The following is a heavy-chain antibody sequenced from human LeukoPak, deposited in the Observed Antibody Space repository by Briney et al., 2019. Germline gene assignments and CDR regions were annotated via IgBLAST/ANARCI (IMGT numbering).Heavy chain of an antibody. J-gene: IGHJ5*02. CDR1: GGSFSGYY. CDR3: ARGYYYYGSGTFDP. Sequence: SETLSLTCAVYGGSFSGYYWSWIRQPPGKGLEWIGEISHSGSTNYNPSLKSRVTISVDTSKNQFSLKLSSVTAADTAVYYCARGYYYYGSGTFDPWGQGTLVTVSS. D-gene: IGHD3-10*01. CDR2: ISHSGST. V-gene: IGHV4-34*01.